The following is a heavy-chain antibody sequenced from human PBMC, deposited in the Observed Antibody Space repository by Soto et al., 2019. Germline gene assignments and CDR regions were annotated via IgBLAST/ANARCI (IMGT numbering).Heavy chain of an antibody. Sequence: SLRLSCAASGFTFSSYGMHWVRQAPGKGLEWVAVIWYDGSNKYYADSVKGRFTISRDNSKNTLYLQMNSLRAEDTAVYYCAREIGNYYGSGSYYNYYGMDVWGQGTTVTVSS. CDR1: GFTFSSYG. J-gene: IGHJ6*02. CDR3: AREIGNYYGSGSYYNYYGMDV. V-gene: IGHV3-33*01. CDR2: IWYDGSNK. D-gene: IGHD3-10*01.